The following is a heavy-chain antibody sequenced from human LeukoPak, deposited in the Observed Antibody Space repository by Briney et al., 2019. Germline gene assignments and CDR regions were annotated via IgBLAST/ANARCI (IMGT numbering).Heavy chain of an antibody. CDR2: INSDGTST. CDR1: GFTLSNYW. CDR3: ARDRYYDFWSGYNYYYYYMDV. D-gene: IGHD3-3*01. J-gene: IGHJ6*03. Sequence: PGGSLRLSCEASGFTLSNYWIHWVRQAPGKGLVWVSRINSDGTSTSYADSVKGRFTMSRDNAKNSLYLQMNSLRAEDTAVYYCARDRYYDFWSGYNYYYYYMDVWGKGTTVTVSS. V-gene: IGHV3-74*01.